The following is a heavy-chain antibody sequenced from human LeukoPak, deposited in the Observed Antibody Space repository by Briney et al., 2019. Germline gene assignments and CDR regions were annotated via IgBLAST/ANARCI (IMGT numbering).Heavy chain of an antibody. V-gene: IGHV3-23*01. D-gene: IGHD3-10*01. J-gene: IGHJ3*02. Sequence: SGGSLRLSCAASGFTFSSYAMSWVRQAPGKGLEWVSAISGSGGSTYYADSVKGRFTISRDNSKNTLYLQMNSLRAEDMAVYYCAKELWFGESHIDNAFDIWGQGTMVTVSS. CDR3: AKELWFGESHIDNAFDI. CDR1: GFTFSSYA. CDR2: ISGSGGST.